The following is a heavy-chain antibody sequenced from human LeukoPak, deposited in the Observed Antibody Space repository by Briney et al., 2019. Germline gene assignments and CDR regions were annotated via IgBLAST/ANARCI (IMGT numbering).Heavy chain of an antibody. CDR2: INHSGST. CDR3: ARVQGYYDSSGYYSDY. V-gene: IGHV4-34*01. D-gene: IGHD3-22*01. CDR1: GGSFSGYY. Sequence: SETLSLTCAVYGGSFSGYYWSWIRQPPGKGLEWIGEINHSGSTNYNPSLKSRVTISVDTSKNQFSLELSSVTAADTAVYYCARVQGYYDSSGYYSDYWGQGTLVTVSS. J-gene: IGHJ4*02.